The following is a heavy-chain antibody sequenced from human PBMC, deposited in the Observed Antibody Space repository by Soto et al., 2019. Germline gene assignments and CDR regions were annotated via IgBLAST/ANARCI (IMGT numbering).Heavy chain of an antibody. Sequence: QVQLVESGGGLVKPGGSLRLSCAASGFTFSDYYMSWIRQAPGKGLEWVSYISSSGSTIYYADSVIGRFTISRDNAKNSLYLQMNSLMAEDTAVYYCAREVYSSSLPTYYDCYGMDDWGQGTTVTVAS. CDR3: AREVYSSSLPTYYDCYGMDD. CDR1: GFTFSDYY. D-gene: IGHD6-6*01. CDR2: ISSSGSTI. J-gene: IGHJ6*02. V-gene: IGHV3-11*01.